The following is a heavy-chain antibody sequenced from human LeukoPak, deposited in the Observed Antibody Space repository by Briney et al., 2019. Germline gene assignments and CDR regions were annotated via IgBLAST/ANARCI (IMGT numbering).Heavy chain of an antibody. CDR1: GFSLSTSGVG. CDR3: AHSARKSRLLWFGELFGY. CDR2: IDWDDDK. Sequence: SGPTLMHPTPALTLTCTFSGFSLSTSGVGVGWIRQPPVKALGWLALIDWDDDKRYSPSLKSRLTITKDTSKNQVVLTMTNMDPVDTATYYCAHSARKSRLLWFGELFGYWGQGTLVTVSS. D-gene: IGHD3-10*01. J-gene: IGHJ4*02. V-gene: IGHV2-5*02.